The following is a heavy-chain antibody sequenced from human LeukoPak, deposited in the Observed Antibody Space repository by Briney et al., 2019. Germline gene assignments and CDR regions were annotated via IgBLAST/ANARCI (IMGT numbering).Heavy chain of an antibody. Sequence: SETLSLTCAVYGGSFSGYYWSWIRQPPGKGLEWIGEINHSGSTNYNPSLKSRVTISVDTSKNQFSLKLSSVTAADTAVYYWGRGFFPNGVCYRVLSFDYGGRETRVTFPS. V-gene: IGHV4-34*01. CDR1: GGSFSGYY. D-gene: IGHD2-8*01. CDR2: INHSGST. CDR3: GRGFFPNGVCYRVLSFDY. J-gene: IGHJ4*02.